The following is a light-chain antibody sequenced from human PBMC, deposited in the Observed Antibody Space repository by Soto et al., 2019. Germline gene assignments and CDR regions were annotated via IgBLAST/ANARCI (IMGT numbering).Light chain of an antibody. CDR2: EVN. V-gene: IGLV2-8*01. CDR3: FSYADSNNFV. Sequence: TVLTKPSSAAGFAGQSVSISCSGGSCDVGGSKYVSWYQVKPGKAPKLIIYEVNRRPEGAPYRFSGSKSGNTASLTVSGLHAEDEGDYYCFSYADSNNFVFGSGTKGTVL. J-gene: IGLJ1*01. CDR1: SCDVGGSKY.